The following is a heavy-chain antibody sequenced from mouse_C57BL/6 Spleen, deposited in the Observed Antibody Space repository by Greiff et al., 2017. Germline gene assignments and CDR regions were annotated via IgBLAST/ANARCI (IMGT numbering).Heavy chain of an antibody. D-gene: IGHD4-1*01. CDR2: IYPGSGST. Sequence: VKLMESGAELVKPGASVKMSCKASGYTFTSYWITWVKQRPGQGLEWIGDIYPGSGSTNYNEKFKSKATLTVDTSSSTAYMQLSSLTSEDSAVYYCARGTGTGAMDYWGQGTSVTVSS. V-gene: IGHV1-55*01. J-gene: IGHJ4*01. CDR1: GYTFTSYW. CDR3: ARGTGTGAMDY.